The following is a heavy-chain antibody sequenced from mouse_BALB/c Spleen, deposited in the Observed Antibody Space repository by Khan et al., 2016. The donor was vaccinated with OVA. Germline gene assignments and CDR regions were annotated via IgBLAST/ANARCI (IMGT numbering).Heavy chain of an antibody. J-gene: IGHJ3*01. CDR2: ISSDGDYT. V-gene: IGHV5-6*01. Sequence: DVQLVESGGDLVKSGGSLKLSCAASGFTFSPYSMSWVRQTPDKRLEWVATISSDGDYTYYPDSVTGRFNISRDNAKKTLYLQMSTLKSEDTALYYCATHVTGSFAYWGQGTLVTVSA. D-gene: IGHD4-1*01. CDR1: GFTFSPYS. CDR3: ATHVTGSFAY.